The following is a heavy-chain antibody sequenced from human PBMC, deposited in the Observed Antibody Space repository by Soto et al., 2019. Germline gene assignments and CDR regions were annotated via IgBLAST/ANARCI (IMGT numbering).Heavy chain of an antibody. CDR3: ARAADGSGDTREGRGWLHP. D-gene: IGHD2-15*01. V-gene: IGHV5-51*03. CDR2: ISPRDSKI. CDR1: GYSFATYW. Sequence: EVQLVQSGAEVKQPGESLKISCKASGYSFATYWIGWVRQVPGKGLEWMAMISPRDSKIRYSPSFQGQVTISVDKSISTTFLQWNALKASDSDMYYCARAADGSGDTREGRGWLHPWGQGTLVTVSS. J-gene: IGHJ5*02.